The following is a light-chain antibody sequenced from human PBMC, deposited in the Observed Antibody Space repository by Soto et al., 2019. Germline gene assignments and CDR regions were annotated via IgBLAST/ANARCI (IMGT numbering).Light chain of an antibody. CDR3: QNYNNAPLT. V-gene: IGKV1-9*01. Sequence: DLQMTNSPSSLSASVGERVTITCRATQGISSYLGWYQQKPGKAPNLLIYAXSXLQSGVPSRFSGSGSGTDFTLTISSLQPEDVASYYCQNYNNAPLTFGGGTKVDIK. CDR1: QGISSY. CDR2: AXS. J-gene: IGKJ4*01.